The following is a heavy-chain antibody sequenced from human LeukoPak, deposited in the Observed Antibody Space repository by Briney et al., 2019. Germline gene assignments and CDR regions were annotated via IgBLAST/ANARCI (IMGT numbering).Heavy chain of an antibody. CDR1: GGSFSGYY. D-gene: IGHD3-10*01. Sequence: PSETLSLTCAVYGGSFSGYYWSWIRQPPGKGLEWIGEINHSGSTNYNPSLKSRVTISVDTSKNQFSLKLSSVTAADTAVYYCARGLSDSGTYYLFPYYGMDVWGQGTTVTVSS. CDR2: INHSGST. V-gene: IGHV4-34*01. CDR3: ARGLSDSGTYYLFPYYGMDV. J-gene: IGHJ6*02.